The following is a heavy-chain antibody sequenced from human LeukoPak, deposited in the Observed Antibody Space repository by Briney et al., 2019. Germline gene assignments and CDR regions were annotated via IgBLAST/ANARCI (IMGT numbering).Heavy chain of an antibody. Sequence: AGGSLRLSCTASGFTFNSFWMTWVRQAPGKGLEWVANIKEDGSEENCVDSLKGRFTISRDNAKNSLYLQMNSLRAEDTAVYYCARVMGNWFDPWGQGTLVTVSS. CDR2: IKEDGSEE. D-gene: IGHD1-26*01. V-gene: IGHV3-7*01. J-gene: IGHJ5*02. CDR3: ARVMGNWFDP. CDR1: GFTFNSFW.